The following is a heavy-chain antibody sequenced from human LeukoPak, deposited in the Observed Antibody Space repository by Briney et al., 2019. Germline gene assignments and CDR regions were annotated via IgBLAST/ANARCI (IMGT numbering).Heavy chain of an antibody. J-gene: IGHJ4*02. CDR1: VGSISSYY. CDR2: IYYSGST. CDR3: ARGYYDSSGYSDY. D-gene: IGHD3-22*01. Sequence: PSETLTLTCTVSVGSISSYYWSWIRQPPGKGLEWIGYIYYSGSTNYNPSLTSRVTISVDTSKNQFSLKLSSVTAADTAVYYCARGYYDSSGYSDYWGQGTLVTVSS. V-gene: IGHV4-59*01.